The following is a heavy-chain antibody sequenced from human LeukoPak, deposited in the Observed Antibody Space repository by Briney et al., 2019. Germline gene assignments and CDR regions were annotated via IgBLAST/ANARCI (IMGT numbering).Heavy chain of an antibody. CDR2: ISSSGSTI. CDR1: GFTFSDYY. CDR3: ARDRHYSNSNWFDP. V-gene: IGHV3-11*04. Sequence: PRGSLRLSCAASGFTFSDYYMSWIRQAPGKGLEWVSYISSSGSTIYYADSVKGRFTISRDNAKNSLYLQMNSLRAEDTAVYYCARDRHYSNSNWFDPWGQGTLVTVSS. D-gene: IGHD4-11*01. J-gene: IGHJ5*02.